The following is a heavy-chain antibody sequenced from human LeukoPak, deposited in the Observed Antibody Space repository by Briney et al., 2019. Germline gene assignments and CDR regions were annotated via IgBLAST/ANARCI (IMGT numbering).Heavy chain of an antibody. CDR2: IIPIFGTA. V-gene: IGHV1-69*13. J-gene: IGHJ4*02. D-gene: IGHD5-18*01. CDR1: GGTFSSYA. Sequence: ASVNVSCKASGGTFSSYAISWVRQAPGQGLEWMGGIIPIFGTANYAQKFQGRVTITADESTSTAYMELSSLRSEDTAVYYCARPLAPHSYGLGLDYWGQGTLVTVSS. CDR3: ARPLAPHSYGLGLDY.